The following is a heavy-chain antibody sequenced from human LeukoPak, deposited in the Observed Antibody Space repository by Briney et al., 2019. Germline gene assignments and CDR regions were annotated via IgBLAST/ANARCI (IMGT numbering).Heavy chain of an antibody. CDR3: AKESAIHAFDI. CDR2: IWYDGSNK. CDR1: GFTFSSYG. V-gene: IGHV3-33*06. Sequence: PGRSLRLSCAASGFTFSSYGMHWVRQAPGKGLEWVAVIWYDGSNKYYADSVRGRFTISRDNSKNTLYLQMNSLRAEDTAVYYCAKESAIHAFDIWGQGTMVTVSS. D-gene: IGHD2-21*01. J-gene: IGHJ3*02.